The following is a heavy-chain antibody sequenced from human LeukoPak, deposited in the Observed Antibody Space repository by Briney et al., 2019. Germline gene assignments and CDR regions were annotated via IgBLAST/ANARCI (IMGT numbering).Heavy chain of an antibody. CDR2: INPNSGGT. J-gene: IGHJ6*03. Sequence: ASVKVSCKASGYTFTGYYMHWVRQAPGQGLEWMGWINPNSGGTNYAQKFQGRVTMTRDTSISTAYMELSRLRSDDTAVYYCARGGSWYFYYYYYMDAWGKGTTVTISS. CDR1: GYTFTGYY. D-gene: IGHD6-13*01. V-gene: IGHV1-2*02. CDR3: ARGGSWYFYYYYYMDA.